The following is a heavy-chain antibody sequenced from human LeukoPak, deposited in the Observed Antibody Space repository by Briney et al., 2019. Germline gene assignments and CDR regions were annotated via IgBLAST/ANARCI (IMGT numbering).Heavy chain of an antibody. J-gene: IGHJ6*02. CDR3: ARGQGGSGSSYYYYYGMDV. CDR2: INHSGST. Sequence: GSLRLSCAASGFTFSSYAMSWVRQPPGKGLEWIGEINHSGSTNYNPSLKSRVTISVDTSKNQFSLKLSSVTAADTAVYYCARGQGGSGSSYYYYYGMDVWGQGTTVTVSS. CDR1: GFTFSSYA. V-gene: IGHV4-34*01. D-gene: IGHD3-10*01.